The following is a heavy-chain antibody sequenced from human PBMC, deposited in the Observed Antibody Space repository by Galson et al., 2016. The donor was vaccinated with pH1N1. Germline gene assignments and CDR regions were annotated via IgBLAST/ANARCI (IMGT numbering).Heavy chain of an antibody. V-gene: IGHV3-30*04. CDR1: GFTFTFYA. CDR2: ILYDGTNE. D-gene: IGHD5-12*01. J-gene: IGHJ4*02. CDR3: ARDSEYSGHEGFH. Sequence: SLRLSCAASGFTFTFYAMHWVRQAPGKGLEWVAVILYDGTNEYYADSVKGRFTISRDKTQSTVYLQMNSLRTEGTAVYYCARDSEYSGHEGFHWAQGTLVIVSS.